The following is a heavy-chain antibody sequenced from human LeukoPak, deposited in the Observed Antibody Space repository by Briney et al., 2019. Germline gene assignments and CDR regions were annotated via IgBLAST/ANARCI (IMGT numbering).Heavy chain of an antibody. J-gene: IGHJ4*02. V-gene: IGHV4-59*11. CDR3: AIRCSGGSCYGALQY. D-gene: IGHD2-15*01. CDR2: ISYSGST. CDR1: GDSISRHY. Sequence: SETQSLTCTVSGDSISRHYWSWIRQPPGKGLEWIGYISYSGSTNYNPSLKSRVTISVDTSKNQFSLKLSSVTAADTAVYYCAIRCSGGSCYGALQYWGQGTLVTVSS.